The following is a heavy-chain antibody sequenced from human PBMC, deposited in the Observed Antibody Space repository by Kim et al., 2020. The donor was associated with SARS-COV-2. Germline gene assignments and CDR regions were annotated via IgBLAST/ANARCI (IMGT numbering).Heavy chain of an antibody. CDR1: GGTFSSYA. V-gene: IGHV1-69*13. Sequence: SVKVSCKASGGTFSSYAISWVRQAPGQGLEWMGGIIPIFGTANYAQKFQGRVTITADESTSTAYMELSSLRSEDTAVYYCARRGPISSYSGSYSDYWGQGTLVTVSS. D-gene: IGHD1-26*01. CDR3: ARRGPISSYSGSYSDY. J-gene: IGHJ4*02. CDR2: IIPIFGTA.